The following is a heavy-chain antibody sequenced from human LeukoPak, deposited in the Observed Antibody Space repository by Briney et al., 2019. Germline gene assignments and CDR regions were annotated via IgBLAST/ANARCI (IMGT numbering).Heavy chain of an antibody. V-gene: IGHV4-59*01. CDR1: GGSLSSYY. D-gene: IGHD1-26*01. CDR2: FYYSWST. CDR3: ARDGEWELRGALDI. Sequence: SETLSLTCTVSGGSLSSYYWSWLRQPPGKGLEWLGYFYYSWSTNYNPSLKSRVTISVDTSKHQFSLKLSSVTAADTAVYYCARDGEWELRGALDIWGQGTMVTVSS. J-gene: IGHJ3*02.